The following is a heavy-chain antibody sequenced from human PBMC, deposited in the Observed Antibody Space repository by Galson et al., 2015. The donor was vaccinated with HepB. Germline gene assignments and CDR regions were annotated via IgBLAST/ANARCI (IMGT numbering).Heavy chain of an antibody. CDR1: GYTLTELS. J-gene: IGHJ4*02. CDR3: ATFNWNDVSFDY. D-gene: IGHD1-20*01. V-gene: IGHV1-24*01. Sequence: PVKVSCKVSGYTLTELSMHWVRQAPGKGLEWMGGFDPEDGETIYAQEFQGRVTMTEDTSTDTAYMELSSLRSEDTAVYYCATFNWNDVSFDYWGQGTLVTVSS. CDR2: FDPEDGET.